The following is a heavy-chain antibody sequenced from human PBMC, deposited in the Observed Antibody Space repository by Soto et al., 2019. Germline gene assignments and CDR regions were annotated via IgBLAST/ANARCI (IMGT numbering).Heavy chain of an antibody. CDR2: IYRTGST. CDR1: GGSFTSNNW. D-gene: IGHD1-1*01. J-gene: IGHJ4*02. CDR3: ARRDSGTSVAY. V-gene: IGHV4-4*01. Sequence: SETLSLTGAVSGGSFTSNNWWTWVRQPPGQGLEWIGEIYRTGSTNYNPSLKSRVTISLDKSENQFSLKVTSLTAADTAVYCCARRDSGTSVAYWGQGALVTVFS.